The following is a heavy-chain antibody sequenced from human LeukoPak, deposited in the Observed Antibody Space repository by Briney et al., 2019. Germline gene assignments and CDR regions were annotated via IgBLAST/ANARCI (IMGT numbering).Heavy chain of an antibody. CDR2: ISGSGGST. J-gene: IGHJ6*02. CDR1: GFTFSTYW. V-gene: IGHV3-23*01. CDR3: AKRDTAMARYYYGMDV. Sequence: GGSLRLSCAASGFTFSTYWMSWVRQAPGKGLEWVSAISGSGGSTYYADSVKGRFTISRDNSKNTLYLQMNSLRAEDTAVYYCAKRDTAMARYYYGMDVWGQGTTVTVSS. D-gene: IGHD5-18*01.